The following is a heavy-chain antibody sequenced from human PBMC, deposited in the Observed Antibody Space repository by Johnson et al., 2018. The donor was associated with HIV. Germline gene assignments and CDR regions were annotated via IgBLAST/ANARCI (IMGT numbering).Heavy chain of an antibody. D-gene: IGHD5-24*01. CDR3: ARESRDGPNLRAFDI. V-gene: IGHV3-13*01. CDR2: IGKVSDT. CDR1: GFIFRSYD. Sequence: EQLVESGGGVVQPGRSLRLSCAASGFIFRSYDMHWVRQTAGTGLEWVSAIGKVSDTYYSDSVKGRFSMSRENVKNSLYLQMNNLRAGDTAVYFCARESRDGPNLRAFDIWGQGTTVIVSS. J-gene: IGHJ3*02.